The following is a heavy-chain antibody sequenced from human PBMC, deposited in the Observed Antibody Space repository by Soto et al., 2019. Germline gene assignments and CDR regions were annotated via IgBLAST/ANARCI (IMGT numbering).Heavy chain of an antibody. J-gene: IGHJ3*02. Sequence: GGSLRLCCAASGFTFSSYWMHWVRQAPGKGLVWVSRINSDGSSTSYADSVKGRFTISRDNAKNTLYLQMNSLRAEDTAVYYCAREGYYDSSGYSHGAFDIWGQGTMVTVSS. V-gene: IGHV3-74*01. CDR1: GFTFSSYW. D-gene: IGHD3-22*01. CDR2: INSDGSST. CDR3: AREGYYDSSGYSHGAFDI.